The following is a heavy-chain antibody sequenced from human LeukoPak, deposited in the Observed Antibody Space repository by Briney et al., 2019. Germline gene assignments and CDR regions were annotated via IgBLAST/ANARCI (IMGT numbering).Heavy chain of an antibody. D-gene: IGHD3-3*01. J-gene: IGHJ4*02. CDR1: GGSISSGDYY. V-gene: IGHV4-61*08. CDR3: ARGVTIFGVIGGFDY. Sequence: PSETLSLTCTVSGGSISSGDYYWSWIRQPPGKGLEWIGYIYYSGSTNYNPSLKSRVTISVDTSKNQFSLKLSSVTAADTAVYYCARGVTIFGVIGGFDYWGQGTLVTVSS. CDR2: IYYSGST.